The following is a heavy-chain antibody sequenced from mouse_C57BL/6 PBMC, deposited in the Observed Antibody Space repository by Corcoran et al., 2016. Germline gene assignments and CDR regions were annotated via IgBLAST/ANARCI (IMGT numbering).Heavy chain of an antibody. Sequence: QIQLVQSGPELKKPGETVKISCKASGYTFTTYGMSWVKQAPGKGLKWMGWINTYSGVPTYADDFKGRFAFSLETSASTAYLQINNLKNEDTATYFCASIYYGNEDAMDYWGQGTSVTVSS. CDR2: INTYSGVP. J-gene: IGHJ4*01. CDR3: ASIYYGNEDAMDY. D-gene: IGHD2-1*01. CDR1: GYTFTTYG. V-gene: IGHV9-3*01.